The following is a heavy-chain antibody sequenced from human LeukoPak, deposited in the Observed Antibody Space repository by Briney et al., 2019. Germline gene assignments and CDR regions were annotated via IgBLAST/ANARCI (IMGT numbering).Heavy chain of an antibody. CDR1: GGSISSGGYS. Sequence: SQTLSLTCAVSGGSISSGGYSWSWIRQPPGKGLEWIGYIYHSGSTYYNPSLKSRVTISVDTSKNQFSLKLSSVTAADTAVYYCASAPPRLRNFGYWGQGTLVTVSS. CDR3: ASAPPRLRNFGY. D-gene: IGHD5-12*01. V-gene: IGHV4-30-2*01. CDR2: IYHSGST. J-gene: IGHJ4*02.